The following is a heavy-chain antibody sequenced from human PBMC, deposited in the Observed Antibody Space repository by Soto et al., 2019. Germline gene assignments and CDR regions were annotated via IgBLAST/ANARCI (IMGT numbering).Heavy chain of an antibody. J-gene: IGHJ5*02. CDR1: GYTFSSYG. D-gene: IGHD3-16*01. V-gene: IGHV1-18*04. CDR3: ARDGPLISSRSWLDP. Sequence: QVQLAQSGVEVKKPVASVKVSCKASGYTFSSYGISWVRQAPGQGLEWMGWISAYNGDVNYAQNFQGRVTMATDTSTSTAYMELRSLRSDDTAIYYCARDGPLISSRSWLDPWGPGTLVTVSS. CDR2: ISAYNGDV.